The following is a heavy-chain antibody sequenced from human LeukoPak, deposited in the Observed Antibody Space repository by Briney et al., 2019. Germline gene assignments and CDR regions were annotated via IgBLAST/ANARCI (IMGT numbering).Heavy chain of an antibody. V-gene: IGHV4-59*08. D-gene: IGHD3-10*01. CDR3: ARRLPASGMRDV. CDR2: IYYSGST. Sequence: PSETLSLTCTVSGGSISNYYWSWIRQPPGKGLEWIGSIYYSGSTIYNPSLKSRVTIVVDTSKNQFSLKLSSVTAADTAVYYCARRLPASGMRDVWGQGTTVTVTS. CDR1: GGSISNYY. J-gene: IGHJ6*02.